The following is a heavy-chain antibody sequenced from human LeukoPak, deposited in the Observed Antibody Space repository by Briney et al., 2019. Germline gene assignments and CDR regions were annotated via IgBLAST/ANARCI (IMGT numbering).Heavy chain of an antibody. Sequence: GGSLRLSCAASGFTFSSYSMNWVRQAPGKGLEWVSSISSSSSYIYYADSVKGRFTISRDNSKNTLYLQMNSLRAEDTAVYYCARGVSRGYYYYGMDVWGQGTTVTVSS. CDR2: ISSSSSYI. CDR1: GFTFSSYS. V-gene: IGHV3-21*01. J-gene: IGHJ6*02. CDR3: ARGVSRGYYYYGMDV.